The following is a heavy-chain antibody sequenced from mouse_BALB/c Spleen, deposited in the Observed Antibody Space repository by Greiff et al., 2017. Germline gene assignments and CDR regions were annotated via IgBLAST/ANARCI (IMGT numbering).Heavy chain of an antibody. V-gene: IGHV1-61*01. Sequence: QVHVKQPGAELVRPGASVKLSCKASGYTFTSYWMNWVKQRPGQGLEWIGMIDPSDSETHYNQMFKDKATLTVDKSSSTAYMQLSSLTSEDSAVYYCARGVYGYVYFDVWGAGTTVTVSS. CDR3: ARGVYGYVYFDV. CDR1: GYTFTSYW. D-gene: IGHD2-2*01. CDR2: IDPSDSET. J-gene: IGHJ1*01.